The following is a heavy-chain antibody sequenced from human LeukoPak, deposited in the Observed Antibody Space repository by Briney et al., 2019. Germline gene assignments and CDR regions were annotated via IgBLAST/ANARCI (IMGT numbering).Heavy chain of an antibody. CDR2: INPNSGGT. Sequence: GASVKVSCKASGYTFTVYYMQWVGQAPGRGREWMGWINPNSGGTKYAQKFQGRVTITRDTSISTAYMELSRLRSDDTAVYYCARDPSFPIVVVPAAMSQSPGAFDIWGQGTMVTVSS. V-gene: IGHV1-2*02. J-gene: IGHJ3*02. CDR1: GYTFTVYY. D-gene: IGHD2-2*01. CDR3: ARDPSFPIVVVPAAMSQSPGAFDI.